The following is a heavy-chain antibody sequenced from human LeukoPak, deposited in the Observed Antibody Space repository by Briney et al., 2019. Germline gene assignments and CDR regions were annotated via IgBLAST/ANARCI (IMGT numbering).Heavy chain of an antibody. D-gene: IGHD6-13*01. J-gene: IGHJ4*02. CDR1: GYTFTSYY. Sequence: ASVKVSCKASGYTFTSYYMHWVRQAPGQGLEWMGIINPSGGSTSYARKFQGRVTMTRDTSTSTVYMELSSLRSEDTAVYYCARDGSIAAAGDEGGYWGQGTLVTVSS. CDR2: INPSGGST. CDR3: ARDGSIAAAGDEGGY. V-gene: IGHV1-46*01.